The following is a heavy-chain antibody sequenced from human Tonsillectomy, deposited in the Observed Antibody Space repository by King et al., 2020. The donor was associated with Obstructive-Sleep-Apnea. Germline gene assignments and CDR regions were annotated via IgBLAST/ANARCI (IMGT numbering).Heavy chain of an antibody. CDR2: ISWNSGSR. V-gene: IGHV3-9*01. CDR3: AKDVVVAASYAFDI. J-gene: IGHJ3*02. CDR1: GFTFDDYG. Sequence: GQLVQSGGGLVQPGRSLRLSCAASGFTFDDYGMHWVRQAPGKGLEWVSCISWNSGSRGYAGSVKGRFTISSDNAKNSLYLQMNSLRAEDTALYYCAKDVVVAASYAFDIWGQGTMVTVSS. D-gene: IGHD2-15*01.